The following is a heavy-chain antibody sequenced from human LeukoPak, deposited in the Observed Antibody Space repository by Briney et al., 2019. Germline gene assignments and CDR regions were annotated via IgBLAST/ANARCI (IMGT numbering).Heavy chain of an antibody. D-gene: IGHD6-6*01. CDR1: VFTFSSYW. CDR3: ASLFLCYGCSRSSDAINI. CDR2: INSDGSST. V-gene: IGHV3-74*01. Sequence: PGGSLRLSCAASVFTFSSYWMHWVRQAPEKGLVWVSRINSDGSSTTYADSVKGRFTISRDNAKNTLYLQMNSLKAEDTAVYYCASLFLCYGCSRSSDAINIWGQGTMVTVSS. J-gene: IGHJ3*02.